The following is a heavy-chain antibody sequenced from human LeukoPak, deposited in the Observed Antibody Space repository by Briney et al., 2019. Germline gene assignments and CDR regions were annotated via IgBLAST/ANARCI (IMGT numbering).Heavy chain of an antibody. J-gene: IGHJ4*02. CDR2: IKQDGSEK. V-gene: IGHV3-7*05. CDR1: GFTFSTYW. D-gene: IGHD5-24*01. Sequence: PGGSLRLSCVASGFTFSTYWMSWVPQAPGKGLEWVANIKQDGSEKYYVDSVKGRFTISRDNAKNSLYLQMNSLRAEDTAVYYCARDGWHQDYWGQGTLVTVSS. CDR3: ARDGWHQDY.